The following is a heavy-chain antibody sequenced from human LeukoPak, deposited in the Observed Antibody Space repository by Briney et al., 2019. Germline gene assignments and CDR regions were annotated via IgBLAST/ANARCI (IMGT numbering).Heavy chain of an antibody. D-gene: IGHD3-10*01. J-gene: IGHJ6*02. CDR2: INHSGST. V-gene: IGHV4-34*01. CDR3: ASLAPMAFYYYYGMDV. CDR1: GGSISSYY. Sequence: PSETLSLTCTVSGGSISSYYWSWIRQPPGKGLEWIGEINHSGSTNYNPSLKSRVTISEDTSKNQFSLKLSSVTAADTAVYYCASLAPMAFYYYYGMDVWGQGTTVTVSS.